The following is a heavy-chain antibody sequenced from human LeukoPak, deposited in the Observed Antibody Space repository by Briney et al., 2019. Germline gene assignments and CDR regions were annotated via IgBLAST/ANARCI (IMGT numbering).Heavy chain of an antibody. J-gene: IGHJ4*02. D-gene: IGHD5-24*01. CDR1: GGSFSGFY. V-gene: IGHV4-34*01. CDR2: FHHSGST. CDR3: ARREGYNFDY. Sequence: SETLSLTCAVYGGSFSGFYWDWIRQPPGKGLEWIGSFHHSGSTPYNPSLNSRASISVDTSKNQLSLKLSSVTAADTAVYYCARREGYNFDYWGQGTLVTVSS.